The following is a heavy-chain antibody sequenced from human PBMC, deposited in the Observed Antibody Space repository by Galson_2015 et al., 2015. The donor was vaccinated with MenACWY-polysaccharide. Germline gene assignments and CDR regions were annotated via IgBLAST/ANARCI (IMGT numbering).Heavy chain of an antibody. Sequence: SLRLSCAASGFTFDDYAMHWVRQAPGKGLEWVSGISCNRGSIGYADSVKGRFTISRDNAKNSLYLQMNSPRAEDTALYYCAKDVRLGESSLYGMDVWGQGTTVTVSS. J-gene: IGHJ6*02. CDR3: AKDVRLGESSLYGMDV. CDR2: ISCNRGSI. V-gene: IGHV3-9*01. D-gene: IGHD3-10*01. CDR1: GFTFDDYA.